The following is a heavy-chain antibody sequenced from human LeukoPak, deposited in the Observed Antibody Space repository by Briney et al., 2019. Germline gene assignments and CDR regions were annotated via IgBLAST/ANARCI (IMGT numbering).Heavy chain of an antibody. Sequence: SETLSLTCAVSGYSISSGYYWGWMRQPPGQGLEWIGSIYHSGSTYYNPCIKSRVTISVDTPKNQFSLKLGSVTAADTAGYYCARADIVVVVAATHFDYWGQGTLVTVCS. CDR1: GYSISSGYY. CDR3: ARADIVVVVAATHFDY. V-gene: IGHV4-38-2*01. CDR2: IYHSGST. J-gene: IGHJ4*02. D-gene: IGHD2-15*01.